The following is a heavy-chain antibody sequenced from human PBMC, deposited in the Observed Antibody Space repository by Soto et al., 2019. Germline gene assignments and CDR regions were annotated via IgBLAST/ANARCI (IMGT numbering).Heavy chain of an antibody. D-gene: IGHD2-15*01. CDR3: AKDPDPRLYCSGGSCYSNYFDY. CDR1: GFTFSSYG. CDR2: ISYDGSNK. J-gene: IGHJ4*02. V-gene: IGHV3-30*18. Sequence: HPGGSLRLSCAASGFTFSSYGMHWVRQAPGKGLEWVAVISYDGSNKYYADSVKGRFTISRDNSKNTLYLQMNSLRAEDTAVYYCAKDPDPRLYCSGGSCYSNYFDYWGQGTLVTVSS.